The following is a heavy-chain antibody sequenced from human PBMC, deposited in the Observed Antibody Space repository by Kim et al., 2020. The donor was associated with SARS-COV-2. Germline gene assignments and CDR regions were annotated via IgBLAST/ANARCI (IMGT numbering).Heavy chain of an antibody. J-gene: IGHJ6*02. CDR2: MNPNFGNT. D-gene: IGHD2-2*01. CDR1: GDTFTSYD. Sequence: ASVKVSCKASGDTFTSYDINWVRQATGQGLEWMGWMNPNFGNTGYAQKFQGRVTMTRNTSISTAYMELSSLRSEDTAVYYCARGPGVPATAFPFGMDVWGQGTTVTVSS. CDR3: ARGPGVPATAFPFGMDV. V-gene: IGHV1-8*01.